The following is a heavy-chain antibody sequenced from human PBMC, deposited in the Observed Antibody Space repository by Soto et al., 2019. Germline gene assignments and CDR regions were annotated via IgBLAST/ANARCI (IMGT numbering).Heavy chain of an antibody. CDR3: ARDFGLHYLDY. D-gene: IGHD3-10*01. Sequence: TLSLTCTVSGDSISSGGDYWSWLRQHPGKGLEWIGYIYHNGNTYSNPSLKSRVTISVDTSKNQFSLKLTSVTAADTAVYYCARDFGLHYLDYWGQGALVTVSS. V-gene: IGHV4-31*03. J-gene: IGHJ4*02. CDR1: GDSISSGGDY. CDR2: IYHNGNT.